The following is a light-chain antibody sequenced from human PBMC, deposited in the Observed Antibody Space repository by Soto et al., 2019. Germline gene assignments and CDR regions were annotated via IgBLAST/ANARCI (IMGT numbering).Light chain of an antibody. CDR3: AAWDGSLQSWV. CDR1: SSNIGSHV. Sequence: QSVLTQPPSASGTPGQRVTISCSGSSSNIGSHVVNWYQQVPGTAPKPLIYTNNQRPSGVPDRFSDSKSGTSASLAISGLQSEDEADYYCAAWDGSLQSWVFGGGTKLTVL. J-gene: IGLJ3*02. CDR2: TNN. V-gene: IGLV1-44*01.